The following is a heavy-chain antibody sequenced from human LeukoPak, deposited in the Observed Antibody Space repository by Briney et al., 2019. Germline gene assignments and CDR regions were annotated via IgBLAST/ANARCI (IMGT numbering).Heavy chain of an antibody. CDR1: GYSFTGYY. D-gene: IGHD2-21*02. Sequence: ASVKVSCKASGYSFTGYYIHWVRQAPGQGLAWMGWINPYSGDTTYAQKFQGRLTLTRDTSISTAYMELSSLRSEDTAVYYCARDHYHKIHSVMVTAPDYWGQGTLVIVSS. V-gene: IGHV1-2*02. CDR2: INPYSGDT. J-gene: IGHJ4*02. CDR3: ARDHYHKIHSVMVTAPDY.